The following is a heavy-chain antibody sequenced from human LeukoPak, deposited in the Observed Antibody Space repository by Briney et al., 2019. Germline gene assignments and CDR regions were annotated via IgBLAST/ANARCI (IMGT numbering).Heavy chain of an antibody. Sequence: GGSLRLSCAASGFTFSSYIMSWVRQAPGKGLEWVSLIGGSGDSTYYADSVKGRFTISRDNSKNTLYLRMNSLRADDTAVYYCTKEGPGGGGYFDDWGQGTLVTVSS. CDR1: GFTFSSYI. CDR3: TKEGPGGGGYFDD. V-gene: IGHV3-23*01. J-gene: IGHJ4*02. CDR2: IGGSGDST. D-gene: IGHD3-16*01.